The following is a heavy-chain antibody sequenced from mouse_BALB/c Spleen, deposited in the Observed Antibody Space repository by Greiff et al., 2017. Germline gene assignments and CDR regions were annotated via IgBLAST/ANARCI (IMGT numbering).Heavy chain of an antibody. J-gene: IGHJ4*01. V-gene: IGHV1-80*01. CDR3: ARNGEHYYAMDY. Sequence: QVQLKESGAELVRPGSSVKISCKASGYAFSSYWMNWVKQRPGQGLEWIGQIYPGDGDTNYNGKFKGKATLTADKSSSTAYMQLSSLTSEDSAVYFCARNGEHYYAMDYWGQGTSVTVSS. CDR2: IYPGDGDT. CDR1: GYAFSSYW.